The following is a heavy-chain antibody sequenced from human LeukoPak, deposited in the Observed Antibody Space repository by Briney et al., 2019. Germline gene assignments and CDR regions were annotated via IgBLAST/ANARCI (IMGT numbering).Heavy chain of an antibody. Sequence: SETLSLTCTVSGGSISSYYWSWIRQPPGKGLEWVGYINYSGSTNYNPSLKSRVTISVDTSKNQFSPKLSSVTAADTAVYYWAGHVYHRMTTYWFDRWGQGTLVTVSS. D-gene: IGHD2-8*01. CDR1: GGSISSYY. CDR3: AGHVYHRMTTYWFDR. CDR2: INYSGST. V-gene: IGHV4-59*08. J-gene: IGHJ5*02.